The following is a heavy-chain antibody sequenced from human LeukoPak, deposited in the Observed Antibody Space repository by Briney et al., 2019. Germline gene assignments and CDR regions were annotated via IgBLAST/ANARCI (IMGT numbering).Heavy chain of an antibody. CDR2: SSGSGSST. CDR3: AKRRVGGDAFDI. J-gene: IGHJ3*02. V-gene: IGHV3-23*01. D-gene: IGHD4-23*01. CDR1: GFTFSTYA. Sequence: GGSLRLSCAASGFTFSTYAMSWVRQAPGKGLEWVSVSSGSGSSTYYADSVKGRFTISRDNSKNTLYLQMSSLRAEDTAVYYCAKRRVGGDAFDIRGQGTVVTVSS.